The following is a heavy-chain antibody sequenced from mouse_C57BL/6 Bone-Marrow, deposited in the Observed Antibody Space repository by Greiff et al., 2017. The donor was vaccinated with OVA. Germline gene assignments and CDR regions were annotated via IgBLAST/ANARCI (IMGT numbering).Heavy chain of an antibody. V-gene: IGHV1-82*01. CDR3: ARGGFLRSDYFDD. CDR2: IYPGDGDT. J-gene: IGHJ2*01. CDR1: GYAFSSSW. D-gene: IGHD1-1*01. Sequence: VQLQQSGPELVKPGASVKISCKASGYAFSSSWMNWVKQRPGKGLEWIGRIYPGDGDTNYNGKFKGKATLTADKSSSTAYMQLSSLTSEDSAVYFCARGGFLRSDYFDDWGQGTTLTVSS.